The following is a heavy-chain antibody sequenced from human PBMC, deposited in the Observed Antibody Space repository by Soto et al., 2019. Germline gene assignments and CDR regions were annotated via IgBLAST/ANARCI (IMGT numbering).Heavy chain of an antibody. CDR3: ASESDHYDSFDP. D-gene: IGHD3-22*01. CDR2: ISSRTTTI. V-gene: IGHV3-48*02. J-gene: IGHJ5*02. Sequence: EVELVESGGHLLQPGGSLRLSCAASGFTFSRYNMNWVRQAPGKGLEWIAYISSRTTTIYYADSVKGRLTISRDNANNSLFLQMDSLRDEDTAIYYCASESDHYDSFDPGGQGALVTVSS. CDR1: GFTFSRYN.